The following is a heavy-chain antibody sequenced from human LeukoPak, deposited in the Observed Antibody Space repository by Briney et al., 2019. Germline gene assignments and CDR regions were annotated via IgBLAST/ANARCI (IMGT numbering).Heavy chain of an antibody. D-gene: IGHD5-18*01. J-gene: IGHJ5*02. CDR2: INPNSGGT. Sequence: ASVKVSCRASGYTFTGYYMHWVRQAPGQGLEWMGWINPNSGGTNYAQKFQGWVTMTRDTSISTAYVELSRLRSDDTAVYYCARGRQVDTAMVGRNWFDPWGQGTLVTVSS. V-gene: IGHV1-2*04. CDR3: ARGRQVDTAMVGRNWFDP. CDR1: GYTFTGYY.